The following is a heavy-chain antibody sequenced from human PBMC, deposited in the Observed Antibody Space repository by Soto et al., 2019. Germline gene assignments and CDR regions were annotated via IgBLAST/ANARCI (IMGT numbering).Heavy chain of an antibody. CDR2: TYYRSRWYN. CDR1: GTSVSSNSAA. V-gene: IGHV6-1*01. CDR3: AVTTSLQWYYMDG. J-gene: IGHJ6*03. Sequence: QVQLQQSGPGLMKPSQTLSLTCAISGTSVSSNSAAWNWIRQSPSGGLEWLGRTYYRSRWYNDYAVSWRSRITINPDTSKKQFSLHLNSVTPEDTAVYDCAVTTSLQWYYMDGWGKGTTVTVSS. D-gene: IGHD4-4*01.